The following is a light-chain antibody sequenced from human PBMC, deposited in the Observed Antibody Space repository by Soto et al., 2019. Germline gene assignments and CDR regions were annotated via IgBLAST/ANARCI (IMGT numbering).Light chain of an antibody. CDR2: GAS. CDR3: QQYNNWPAWT. Sequence: EIVMTQSPATLSVSQGERATLXXRARQSVSSNLAWYQQKPGQAPRLLXYGASTRATGIPARFSGSGSGTEFTLTISSLQSEDFAVYYCQQYNNWPAWTFGQGTKVDIK. CDR1: QSVSSN. V-gene: IGKV3-15*01. J-gene: IGKJ1*01.